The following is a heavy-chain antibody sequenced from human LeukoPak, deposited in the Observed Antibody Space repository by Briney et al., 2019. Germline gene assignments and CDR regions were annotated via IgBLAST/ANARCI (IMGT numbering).Heavy chain of an antibody. Sequence: PGGSLRLSCAASGFTFSSYLMHWVRQAPGKGLEYVSAISSNGGSTFYADSVKGRFTISRDNSKNTLYLQMGSLRAEDMAVYYCARSVSVATISNALGGWGQGTLVTVSS. D-gene: IGHD5-12*01. CDR2: ISSNGGST. V-gene: IGHV3-64*02. CDR1: GFTFSSYL. J-gene: IGHJ4*02. CDR3: ARSVSVATISNALGG.